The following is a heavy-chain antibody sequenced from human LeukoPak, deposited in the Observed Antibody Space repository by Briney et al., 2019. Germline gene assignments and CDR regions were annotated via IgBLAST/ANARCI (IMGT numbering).Heavy chain of an antibody. V-gene: IGHV4-31*03. D-gene: IGHD2-2*01. CDR3: ARIELGYCSSTTCYADYGMGV. J-gene: IGHJ6*02. CDR2: IYYSGST. Sequence: SETLSLTCTVSGGSIISGAYYWSWIRQHPGKGLEWIGYIYYSGSTHYNPSLKSRVIISVDTSKSQFSLKLSSVTAADTAVYYCARIELGYCSSTTCYADYGMGVWGQGTTVTVSS. CDR1: GGSIISGAYY.